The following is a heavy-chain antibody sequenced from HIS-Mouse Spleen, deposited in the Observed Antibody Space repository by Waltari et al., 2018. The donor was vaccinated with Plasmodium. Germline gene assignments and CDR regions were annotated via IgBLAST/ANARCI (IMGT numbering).Heavy chain of an antibody. CDR2: IDWDDDK. CDR1: GFSLSTSGMC. J-gene: IGHJ6*02. V-gene: IGHV2-70*15. D-gene: IGHD6-6*01. CDR3: ARTTYSSSSAKYYYYGMDV. Sequence: QVTLRESGPALVKPTQTLTLTCTFSGFSLSTSGMCVRWIRHPPGKALEWLARIDWDDDKYYSTSLKTRLTISKDTSKNQVVLTMTNMDPVDTATYYCARTTYSSSSAKYYYYGMDVWGQGTTVTVSS.